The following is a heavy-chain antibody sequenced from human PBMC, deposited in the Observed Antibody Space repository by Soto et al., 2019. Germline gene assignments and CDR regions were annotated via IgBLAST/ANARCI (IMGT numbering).Heavy chain of an antibody. Sequence: EVQLLESGGGLVQPGGSLRLSCAASGFTFSSYAISWVRQAPGKGLEWVSAISSSGGSTYYADSVKGRFTISRDNSKETLYLQMNSLRAEDKGGYYCAKGAYYERSGYGYYFDYWGQGTLVTVSS. CDR2: ISSSGGST. V-gene: IGHV3-23*01. J-gene: IGHJ4*02. CDR1: GFTFSSYA. CDR3: AKGAYYERSGYGYYFDY. D-gene: IGHD3-22*01.